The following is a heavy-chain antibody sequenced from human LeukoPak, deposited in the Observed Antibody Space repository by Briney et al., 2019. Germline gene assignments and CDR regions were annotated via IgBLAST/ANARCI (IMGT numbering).Heavy chain of an antibody. CDR1: GGSFSGYY. J-gene: IGHJ4*02. CDR3: ARHLAGYGDYFDY. CDR2: IYYSGRT. D-gene: IGHD4/OR15-4a*01. V-gene: IGHV4-59*08. Sequence: PSETLSLTCAVYGGSFSGYYWSWIRQSPGKGLEWIGYIYYSGRTNYNPSLKSRLTISVDTSKNHFSLKLRSATAADTAIYYCARHLAGYGDYFDYWGQGTLVTVSS.